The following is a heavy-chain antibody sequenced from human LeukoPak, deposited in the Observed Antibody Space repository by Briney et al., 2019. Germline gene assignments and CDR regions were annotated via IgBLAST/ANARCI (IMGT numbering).Heavy chain of an antibody. CDR1: GFTFSNAW. D-gene: IGHD3-10*01. Sequence: GGSLRLSCAASGFTFSNAWMNWVRQAPGKGLEWAGRIKSKTDGGTTDYAAPVKGRFTISRDDSENTLYLQMNSLKTEDTAVYYCTSYGNFDYWGQGTLVTVSS. CDR2: IKSKTDGGTT. J-gene: IGHJ4*02. CDR3: TSYGNFDY. V-gene: IGHV3-15*01.